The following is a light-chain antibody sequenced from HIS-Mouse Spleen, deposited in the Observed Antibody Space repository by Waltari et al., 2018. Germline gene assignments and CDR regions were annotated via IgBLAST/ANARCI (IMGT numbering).Light chain of an antibody. Sequence: DIQMTQSPSSLSASVGDRVTITCRASQSISSYLNWYQQKPGKAPKLLIYAASSLQSGVPSRFSGSGAGTDVTLTISSLQPEDFATYDCQQSYSTPRTFGQGTKVEIK. CDR1: QSISSY. CDR3: QQSYSTPRT. J-gene: IGKJ1*01. CDR2: AAS. V-gene: IGKV1-39*01.